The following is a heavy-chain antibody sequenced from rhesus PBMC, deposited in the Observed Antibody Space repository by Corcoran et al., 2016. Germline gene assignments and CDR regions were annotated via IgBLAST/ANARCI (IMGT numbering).Heavy chain of an antibody. J-gene: IGHJ3*01. CDR2: IYGGGGRT. V-gene: IGHV4-160*01. CDR1: GGSISSNY. CDR3: ARYTLGIAAACRDDAFDF. D-gene: IGHD6-25*01. Sequence: QVQLQESGPGLVKSSETLSLTCAVAGGSISSNYWSWIRQSPGKGLEWIGYIYGGGGRTHSYPSLQSQVTISPDTSKNQFSLKLSSVTAADTAVYYCARYTLGIAAACRDDAFDFWGQGLRVTVSS.